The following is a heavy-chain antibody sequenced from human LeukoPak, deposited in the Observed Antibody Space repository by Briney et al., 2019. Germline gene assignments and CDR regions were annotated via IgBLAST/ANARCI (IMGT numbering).Heavy chain of an antibody. CDR1: GSTVSSNH. J-gene: IGHJ4*02. V-gene: IGHV3-53*01. CDR2: IDSGGGT. Sequence: GGSLRLSCVVSGSTVSSNHMSWVRQAPGQGLEWVSVIDSGGGTHYADSVKGRFTISRDNSKNTLYLHMNRLRVEDTAVYYCARLYSSGYDWGQGTLVTVSS. D-gene: IGHD3-22*01. CDR3: ARLYSSGYD.